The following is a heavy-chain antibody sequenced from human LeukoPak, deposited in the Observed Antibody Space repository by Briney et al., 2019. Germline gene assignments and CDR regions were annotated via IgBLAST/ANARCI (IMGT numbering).Heavy chain of an antibody. CDR2: ISGSGGST. J-gene: IGHJ5*02. CDR1: GFTFSSYA. CDR3: AKDLLRACDFWSGYSS. V-gene: IGHV3-23*01. D-gene: IGHD3-3*01. Sequence: GGSLRLSCAASGFTFSSYAMSWVRQAPGKGLEWVSAISGSGGSTYHADSVKGRFTISRDNSKNTLYLQMNSLRAEDTAVYYCAKDLLRACDFWSGYSSWGQGTLVTVSS.